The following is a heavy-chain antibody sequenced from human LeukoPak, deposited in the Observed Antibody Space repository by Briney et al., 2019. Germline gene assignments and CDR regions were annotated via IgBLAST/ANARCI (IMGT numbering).Heavy chain of an antibody. D-gene: IGHD1-20*01. CDR3: ARDISGGYNWFDP. CDR1: GGSISSYY. J-gene: IGHJ5*02. CDR2: IYSSGST. V-gene: IGHV4-4*07. Sequence: PSETLSLTRTVSGGSISSYYWSWIRQPAGKGLEWIGRIYSSGSTNYNPSLKSRVTMSVDTSKNQFSLNVNSVTAADTAMYYCARDISGGYNWFDPWGQGTLVTVSS.